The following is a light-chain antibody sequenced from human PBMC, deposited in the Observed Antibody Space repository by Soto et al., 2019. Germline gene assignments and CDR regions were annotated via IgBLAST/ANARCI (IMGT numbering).Light chain of an antibody. V-gene: IGLV1-40*01. CDR1: SSNIGAGYD. CDR2: GNS. J-gene: IGLJ2*01. CDR3: QSYDSSLSGWGV. Sequence: QSVLTQPPSVSGAPGQRVTISCTGSSSNIGAGYDVHWYQQLPGTAPKLLIYGNSNRPSGVPDRSSGSKSGTSASLAITGLQAEDEADYYCQSYDSSLSGWGVFGGGTKVTVL.